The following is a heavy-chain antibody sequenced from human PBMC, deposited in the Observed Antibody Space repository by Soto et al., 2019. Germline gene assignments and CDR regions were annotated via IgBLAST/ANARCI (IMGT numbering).Heavy chain of an antibody. CDR3: AKGTTVVTGNYFDY. J-gene: IGHJ4*02. CDR1: GFTFSSYA. D-gene: IGHD4-17*01. V-gene: IGHV3-23*01. Sequence: PGGSLRLSCAASGFTFSSYATSWVRQAPGKGLEWVSTISPSGADTYSADSVKGRFTISRDNSKNTLYLQVNSLRAEDTAVYYCAKGTTVVTGNYFDYWGQGTLVTVSS. CDR2: ISPSGADT.